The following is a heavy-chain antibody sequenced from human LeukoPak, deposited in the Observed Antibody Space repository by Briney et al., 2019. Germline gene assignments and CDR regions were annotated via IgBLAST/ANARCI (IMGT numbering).Heavy chain of an antibody. J-gene: IGHJ6*03. Sequence: SSETLSLTCAVYGGSSSGYYWSWIRQPPGKGLEWNGEINHSGSTKYNPSLKSRVTISVDTSKNQFSLKLSSVTAADTAVYYCARGDDHHGSGNTHYYYYYMDVWGKGTTVTVSS. CDR2: INHSGST. V-gene: IGHV4-34*01. D-gene: IGHD3-10*01. CDR1: GGSSSGYY. CDR3: ARGDDHHGSGNTHYYYYYMDV.